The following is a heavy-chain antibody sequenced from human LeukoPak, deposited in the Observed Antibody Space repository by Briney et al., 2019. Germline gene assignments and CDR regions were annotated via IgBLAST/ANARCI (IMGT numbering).Heavy chain of an antibody. CDR3: ASSVLRGAVAGTSSMLLFDY. CDR2: INHSGST. J-gene: IGHJ4*02. V-gene: IGHV4-34*01. CDR1: GGSFRGYY. Sequence: SETLSLTCAVYGGSFRGYYWSWIRQPPGKGLEWIGEINHSGSTNYNPSLKSRVTISVDTSKNQFSLKLSSVTAADTAVYYCASSVLRGAVAGTSSMLLFDYWGQGTLVTVSS. D-gene: IGHD6-19*01.